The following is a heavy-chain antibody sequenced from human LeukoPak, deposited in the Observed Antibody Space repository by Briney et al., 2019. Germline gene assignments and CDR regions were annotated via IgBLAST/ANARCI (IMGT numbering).Heavy chain of an antibody. D-gene: IGHD3-10*01. CDR2: IRAKIHDGTT. Sequence: GQSLRLSCTTSGFIFGDYNMNWVRQAPGKGLEWVGYIRAKIHDGTTDFAASVKGRFTISRDDSKSIAYLQMTSLKSEDTAVYYCSRGQKNPYGPEFDYWGQGTLVTVSS. V-gene: IGHV3-49*04. CDR1: GFIFGDYN. J-gene: IGHJ4*02. CDR3: SRGQKNPYGPEFDY.